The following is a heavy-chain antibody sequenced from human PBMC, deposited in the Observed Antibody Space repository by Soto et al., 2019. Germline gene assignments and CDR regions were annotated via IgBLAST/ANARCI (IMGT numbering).Heavy chain of an antibody. CDR3: TTSPPSPYSGSYVYYYYGMDV. V-gene: IGHV3-15*07. CDR2: IKSKTDGGTT. CDR1: GFTFSNAW. J-gene: IGHJ6*02. D-gene: IGHD1-26*01. Sequence: EVQLVESGGGLVKPGGSLRLSCAASGFTFSNAWMNWVRQAPGKGLEWVGRIKSKTDGGTTDYAAPVKGRFTISRDDSKNTLYLQMNSLKTEDTAVYYCTTSPPSPYSGSYVYYYYGMDVWGQGTTVTVSS.